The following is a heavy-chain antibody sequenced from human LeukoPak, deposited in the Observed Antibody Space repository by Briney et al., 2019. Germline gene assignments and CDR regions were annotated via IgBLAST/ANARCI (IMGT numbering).Heavy chain of an antibody. V-gene: IGHV3-48*01. CDR2: ISSSSSTI. Sequence: GGSLRLSCAASGFTFSSYSMNWVRQAPGKGLEWVSYISSSSSTIYYADSVKGRFTISRDNSKNTLYLQMNSLRAEDTAVYYCAKDAFRSGPTYSSYWGQGTLVTVSS. CDR3: AKDAFRSGPTYSSY. D-gene: IGHD2-15*01. J-gene: IGHJ4*02. CDR1: GFTFSSYS.